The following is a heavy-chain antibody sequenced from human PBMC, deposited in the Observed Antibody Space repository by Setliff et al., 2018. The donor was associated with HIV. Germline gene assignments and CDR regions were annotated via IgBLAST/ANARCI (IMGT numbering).Heavy chain of an antibody. CDR3: ARGRTYDSSGYIGNWFDP. Sequence: ASVKVSCKASGFTFTGYYLHWVRQAPGQGLEWMGCINLNTGNTNYAQKFQGRVIVTRDTSINTAYVELRSLRLDDTAVYFCARGRTYDSSGYIGNWFDPWGQGTLVTVSS. D-gene: IGHD3-22*01. CDR1: GFTFTGYY. CDR2: INLNTGNT. J-gene: IGHJ5*02. V-gene: IGHV1-2*02.